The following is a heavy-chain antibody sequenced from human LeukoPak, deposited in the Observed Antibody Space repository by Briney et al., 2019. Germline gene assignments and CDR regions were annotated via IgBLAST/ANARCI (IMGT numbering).Heavy chain of an antibody. Sequence: ASVRDSCKASGGTFSTYVISWVRRAPGKGLEWLGGIIPIFGSANYAQKFQGRVIFNADESTSTAYMELSSLRSEDTAVYYCARGTMIVRNEYFHHWGQGTLVTVSS. V-gene: IGHV1-69*13. CDR2: IIPIFGSA. CDR3: ARGTMIVRNEYFHH. CDR1: GGTFSTYV. D-gene: IGHD3-22*01. J-gene: IGHJ1*01.